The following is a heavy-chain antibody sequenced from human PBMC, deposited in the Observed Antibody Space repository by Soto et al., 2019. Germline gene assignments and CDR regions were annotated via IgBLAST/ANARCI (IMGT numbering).Heavy chain of an antibody. CDR2: INSDGSST. V-gene: IGHV3-74*01. CDR1: GFTFSSYW. D-gene: IGHD6-13*01. J-gene: IGHJ4*02. Sequence: EVQLVESGGGLVQPGGSLRLSCAASGFTFSSYWMHWVRQAPGKGLVWVSRINSDGSSTTYADSVKGRFTSSRDNAKNPVYLQMNSLRAEDTAVYYCASKHSSRAFDYWGPGTLVTVSS. CDR3: ASKHSSRAFDY.